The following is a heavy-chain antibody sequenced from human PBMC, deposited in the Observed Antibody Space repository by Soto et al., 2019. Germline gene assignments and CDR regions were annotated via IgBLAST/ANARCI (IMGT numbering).Heavy chain of an antibody. CDR2: ISGSGGRT. J-gene: IGHJ4*02. CDR1: YP. Sequence: YPLSWVNQAPGKGLEWVSAISGSGGRTYYADSVKGRFTISRDTSKNTLYLQMNSLRAEDTAVYYCAKEYLVVAAESYSDYWGQGTLVTVS. CDR3: AKEYLVVAAESYSDY. V-gene: IGHV3-23*01. D-gene: IGHD2-15*01.